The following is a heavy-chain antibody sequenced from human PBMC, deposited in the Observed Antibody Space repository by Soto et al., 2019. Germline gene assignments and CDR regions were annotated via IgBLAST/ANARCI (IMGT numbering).Heavy chain of an antibody. CDR3: ARDYIAARGYYYYGMDV. CDR1: GGTFSSYA. CDR2: IIPIFGTA. Sequence: QVQLVQSGAEVKKPGSSVKVSCKASGGTFSSYAISWVRQAPGQGREWMGGIIPIFGTANYAQKFQGRVTITADESTSTAYMELSSLRSEDTAVYYCARDYIAARGYYYYGMDVWGQGTTVTVSS. D-gene: IGHD6-6*01. V-gene: IGHV1-69*01. J-gene: IGHJ6*02.